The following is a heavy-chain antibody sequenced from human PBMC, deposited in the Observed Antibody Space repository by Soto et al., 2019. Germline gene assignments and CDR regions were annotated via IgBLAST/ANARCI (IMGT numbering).Heavy chain of an antibody. D-gene: IGHD3-10*01. CDR2: IYYSGST. J-gene: IGHJ6*02. CDR1: GGSISSYY. V-gene: IGHV4-59*01. CDR3: ARAYGSGSVYYYYYYGMDV. Sequence: SETLSLTCTVSGGSISSYYWSWIRQPPGKGLEWIGYIYYSGSTNYNPSLKSRVTISVDTSKNQFSLKLSSVTAADTAVYYCARAYGSGSVYYYYYYGMDVWGQGTTVTVSS.